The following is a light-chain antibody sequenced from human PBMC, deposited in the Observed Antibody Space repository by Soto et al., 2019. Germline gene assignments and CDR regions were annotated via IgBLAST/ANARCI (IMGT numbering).Light chain of an antibody. J-gene: IGKJ1*01. CDR3: QQFNNWPQT. V-gene: IGKV3-15*01. Sequence: EIVMMQSPATLSVSPGERATLSCRASQSVSSNLAWYQQKSGQAPRLLIYGASTRATGIPARFSGSGSGTEFTLTISSLQSEDFAVYFCQQFNNWPQTFGQGTKVDIK. CDR2: GAS. CDR1: QSVSSN.